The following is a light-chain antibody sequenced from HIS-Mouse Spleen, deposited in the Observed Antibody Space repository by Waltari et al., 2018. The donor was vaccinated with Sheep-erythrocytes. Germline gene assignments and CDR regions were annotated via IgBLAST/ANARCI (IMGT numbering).Light chain of an antibody. CDR1: SRDVGSYNL. CDR2: EGN. V-gene: IGLV2-23*01. J-gene: IGLJ3*02. Sequence: QSARTQPASVSGSPGQSITISCTGTSRDVGSYNLVSWYQQHPGKAPKLMIYEGNKRPSGFSNRFAGSKSGNTASLTISGLQAEDEADYYCCSYAGSSTWVFGGGTKLTVL. CDR3: CSYAGSSTWV.